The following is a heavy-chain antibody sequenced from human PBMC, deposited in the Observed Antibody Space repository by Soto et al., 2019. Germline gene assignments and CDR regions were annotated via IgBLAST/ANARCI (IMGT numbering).Heavy chain of an antibody. CDR3: AREGGGRDCFDV. J-gene: IGHJ2*01. V-gene: IGHV3-53*04. Sequence: ELQLVESGGGLVQPGGSLRLSCAASGFTVNSNYMRWVRQAPGKGLEWVSIIYSGGNTDYEDSVKGRFTISSHNSENTLHLHMHKLRPEDTAKYDCAREGGGRDCFDVWGRGTLVTVSS. D-gene: IGHD2-21*01. CDR1: GFTVNSNY. CDR2: IYSGGNT.